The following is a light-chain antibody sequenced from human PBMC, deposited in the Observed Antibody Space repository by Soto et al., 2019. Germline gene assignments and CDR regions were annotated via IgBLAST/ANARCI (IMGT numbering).Light chain of an antibody. CDR2: GAS. J-gene: IGKJ2*01. V-gene: IGKV3-20*01. CDR3: QQYGVSMFT. Sequence: DIVLTQSPGTLSLSPGERATLSCKANQTVRDGYLAWYQQKPGQAPRLFIYGASARATGIPDRFSGSGSGTDFSLTISGLEPEDFAVYYCQQYGVSMFTFGQGAKLEIK. CDR1: QTVRDGY.